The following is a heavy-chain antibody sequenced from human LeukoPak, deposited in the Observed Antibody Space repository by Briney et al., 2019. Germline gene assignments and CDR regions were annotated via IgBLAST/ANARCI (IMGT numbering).Heavy chain of an antibody. CDR2: IYYSGST. CDR3: ARGPKYSSSSHAFDI. Sequence: SETLSLTCTVSGGSISSSSYYWGWIRQPPGKGLEWIGSIYYSGSTYYNPSLKSRVTISVDTSKNQFSLKLSSVTAADTAVYYCARGPKYSSSSHAFDIWGQGTMVTVSS. J-gene: IGHJ3*02. D-gene: IGHD6-6*01. CDR1: GGSISSSSYY. V-gene: IGHV4-39*07.